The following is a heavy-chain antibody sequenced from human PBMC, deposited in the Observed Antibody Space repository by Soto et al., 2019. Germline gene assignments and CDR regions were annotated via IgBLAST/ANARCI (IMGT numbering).Heavy chain of an antibody. V-gene: IGHV4-34*01. J-gene: IGHJ6*03. CDR1: GGSFSGYY. D-gene: IGHD6-6*01. CDR3: ARENREYSSSSDDYYYMDV. Sequence: SETLSLTCAVYGGSFSGYYWSWIRQPPGKGLEWIGEINHSGSTNYNQSLKSRVTISVDTSKNQFSMKLSSVTDADTAVYYCARENREYSSSSDDYYYMDVWGKGTTVTVSS. CDR2: INHSGST.